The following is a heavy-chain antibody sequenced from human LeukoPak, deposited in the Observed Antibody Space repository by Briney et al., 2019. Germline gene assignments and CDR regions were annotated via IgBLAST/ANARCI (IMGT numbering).Heavy chain of an antibody. CDR3: ASGFLEWLWAFDY. J-gene: IGHJ4*02. Sequence: PGGFLRLSCSAAGFTFSSYCMNRVRQAPGKGLEGGSSISSSSSYIYYADSVKGRFTISRDNAKNSLYLQMNSLRAEDTAVYYCASGFLEWLWAFDYWGQGTLVTVSS. V-gene: IGHV3-21*01. CDR1: GFTFSSYC. CDR2: ISSSSSYI. D-gene: IGHD3-3*01.